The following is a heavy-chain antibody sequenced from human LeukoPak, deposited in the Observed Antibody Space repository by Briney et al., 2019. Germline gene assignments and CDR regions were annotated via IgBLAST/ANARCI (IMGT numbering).Heavy chain of an antibody. CDR2: ISSSGSTI. CDR3: AGGTPEEDY. CDR1: GFTFSSYE. Sequence: PGGSLRLSCAASGFTFSSYEMNWVRQAPGKGLEWVSYISSSGSTIYYADSVKGRFTISRDNAKSSLYLQMNSLRAEDTAVYYCAGGTPEEDYWGQGTLVTVSS. D-gene: IGHD3-16*01. J-gene: IGHJ4*02. V-gene: IGHV3-48*03.